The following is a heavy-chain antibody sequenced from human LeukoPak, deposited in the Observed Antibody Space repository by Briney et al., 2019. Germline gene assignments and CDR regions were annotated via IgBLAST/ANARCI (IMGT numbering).Heavy chain of an antibody. CDR2: ISSSSSYI. CDR3: ARVMYSSGWSHY. J-gene: IGHJ4*02. Sequence: GGSLRLSCAASGFTFSSYSMNWVRQAPGKGLEWVSSISSSSSYIYYADSVKGRFTISRDYAKNSLYLQMNSLRAEDTAVYYCARVMYSSGWSHYWGQGTLVTVSS. V-gene: IGHV3-21*01. D-gene: IGHD6-19*01. CDR1: GFTFSSYS.